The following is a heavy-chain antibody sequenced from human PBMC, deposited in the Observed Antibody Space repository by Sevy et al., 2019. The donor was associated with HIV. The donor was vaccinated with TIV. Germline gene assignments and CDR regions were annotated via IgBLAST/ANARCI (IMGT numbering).Heavy chain of an antibody. V-gene: IGHV3-48*01. CDR3: ASQRGGYERLYYFDY. J-gene: IGHJ4*02. CDR1: GFSFSIYS. CDR2: MSNTGSTI. D-gene: IGHD5-12*01. Sequence: GGSLRLSCAASGFSFSIYSMKWVRQAPGRGLEWVSYMSNTGSTIHYADSVKGRFTISRDNAKNSLYLQMNSLRAEDTAVYYCASQRGGYERLYYFDYWGQGTLVTVSS.